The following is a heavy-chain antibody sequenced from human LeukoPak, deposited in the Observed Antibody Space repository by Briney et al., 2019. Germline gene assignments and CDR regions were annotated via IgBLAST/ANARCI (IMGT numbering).Heavy chain of an antibody. J-gene: IGHJ4*02. V-gene: IGHV3-11*03. Sequence: GGSLRLSCAASGFTFSDYYMSWIRQAPGKGLEWVSYISGSSSYTNYADSVKGRFTISRDNAKKSLYLQMNSLRAEDTAVYYCARPAKVGATRYFDYWGQGTLVTVSS. CDR2: ISGSSSYT. D-gene: IGHD1-26*01. CDR3: ARPAKVGATRYFDY. CDR1: GFTFSDYY.